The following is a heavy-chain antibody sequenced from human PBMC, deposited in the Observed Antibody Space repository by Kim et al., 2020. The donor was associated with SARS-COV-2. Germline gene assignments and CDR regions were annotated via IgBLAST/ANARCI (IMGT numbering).Heavy chain of an antibody. Sequence: SETLSRTCTVSGGSISSGGYYWSWIRQHPGKGLEWIGYIYYSGSTYYNPSLKSRVTISVDTSKNQFSLKLSSVTAADTAVYYCARDRHSSNKRITMVRGVISGFDPWGQGTLVTVSS. CDR1: GGSISSGGYY. D-gene: IGHD3-10*01. V-gene: IGHV4-31*03. CDR3: ARDRHSSNKRITMVRGVISGFDP. CDR2: IYYSGST. J-gene: IGHJ5*02.